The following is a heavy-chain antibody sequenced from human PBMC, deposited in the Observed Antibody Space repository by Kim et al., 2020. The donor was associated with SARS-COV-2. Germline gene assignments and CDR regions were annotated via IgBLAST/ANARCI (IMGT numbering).Heavy chain of an antibody. CDR3: ATDLFGELSLGY. D-gene: IGHD3-10*02. J-gene: IGHJ4*02. V-gene: IGHV1-24*01. CDR2: FDPEDGET. Sequence: ASVKVSCKVSGYTLTELSMHWVRQAPGKGLEWMGGFDPEDGETIYAQKFQGRVTMTEDTSTDTAYMELSSLRSEDTAVYYCATDLFGELSLGYWGQGTLVTVSS. CDR1: GYTLTELS.